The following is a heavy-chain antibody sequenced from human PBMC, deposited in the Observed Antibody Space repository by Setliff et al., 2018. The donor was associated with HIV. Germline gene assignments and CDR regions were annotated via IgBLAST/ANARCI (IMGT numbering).Heavy chain of an antibody. J-gene: IGHJ3*02. D-gene: IGHD3-22*01. CDR3: ARSRVHYYYDSSGYPTRYDAFDI. V-gene: IGHV1-69*10. CDR2: INPILGIA. Sequence: SVKVSCKASGGTFSSYAISWVRQAPGQGLEWMGWINPILGIANYAQKFQGRVTITADKSTSTAYMELSSLRSEDTAVYYCARSRVHYYYDSSGYPTRYDAFDIWGQGTMVTVSS. CDR1: GGTFSSYA.